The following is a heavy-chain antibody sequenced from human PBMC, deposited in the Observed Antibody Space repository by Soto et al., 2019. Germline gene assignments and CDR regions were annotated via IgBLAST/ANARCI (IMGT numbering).Heavy chain of an antibody. J-gene: IGHJ4*02. CDR2: MNPNSGNT. CDR1: GYTFTSYD. V-gene: IGHV1-8*01. CDR3: AKDSATVTTSGQFDY. Sequence: GASVKVACKASGYTFTSYDINWVRRATGQGLEWMGWMNPNSGNTGYAQKFQGRVTMTRNTSISTAYMELSSLRSEDTAVYYCAKDSATVTTSGQFDYWGQGTLVTVSS. D-gene: IGHD4-4*01.